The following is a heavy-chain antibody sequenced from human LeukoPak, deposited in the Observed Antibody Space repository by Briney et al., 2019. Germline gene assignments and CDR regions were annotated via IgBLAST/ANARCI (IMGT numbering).Heavy chain of an antibody. CDR1: GGSISSSSYY. CDR2: IYYSGST. V-gene: IGHV4-39*01. J-gene: IGHJ5*02. CDR3: ARSFGSGYYTSTGWFDP. D-gene: IGHD3-3*01. Sequence: SETLSLTCTVSGGSISSSSYYWGWIRQPPGKGLEWLGSIYYSGSTYYNPSLKSRVTISVDTSKNQFSLKLSSVTAADTAVYYCARSFGSGYYTSTGWFDPWGQGTLVTVSS.